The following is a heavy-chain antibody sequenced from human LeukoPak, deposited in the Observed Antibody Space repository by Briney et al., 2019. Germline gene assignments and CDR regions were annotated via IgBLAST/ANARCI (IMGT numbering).Heavy chain of an antibody. CDR3: ATDYAGNSLWYYYGLGV. CDR1: GFTFSFYS. CDR2: ISSDSRYI. J-gene: IGHJ6*02. Sequence: GGSLRLSCAASGFTFSFYSMNWVRQAPGKGLEWVSSISSDSRYIYYADSVKGRFTISRDNAKNSLYLQMNSLRAEVTAVYYCATDYAGNSLWYYYGLGVWGQGTTVTVSS. D-gene: IGHD4-23*01. V-gene: IGHV3-21*01.